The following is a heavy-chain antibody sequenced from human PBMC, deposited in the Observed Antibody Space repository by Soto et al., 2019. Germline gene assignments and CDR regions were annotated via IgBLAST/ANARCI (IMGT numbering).Heavy chain of an antibody. V-gene: IGHV3-23*01. CDR3: AKDFITGTLVTWFDP. Sequence: GGSLRLCCAASGFTFSSYAMSWVRQAPGKGLEWVSAISGSGGSTYYADSVKGRFTISRDNSKNTLYLQMNSLRAEDTAVYYCAKDFITGTLVTWFDPWGQGTLVTVSS. J-gene: IGHJ5*02. D-gene: IGHD1-7*01. CDR1: GFTFSSYA. CDR2: ISGSGGST.